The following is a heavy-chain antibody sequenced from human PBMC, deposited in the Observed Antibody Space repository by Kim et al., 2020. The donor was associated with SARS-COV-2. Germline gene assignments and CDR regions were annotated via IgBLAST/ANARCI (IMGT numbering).Heavy chain of an antibody. CDR2: INPNSGGT. D-gene: IGHD3-10*01. CDR1: GYTFTGYY. J-gene: IGHJ6*02. V-gene: IGHV1-2*02. Sequence: ASVKVSCKASGYTFTGYYMHWVRQAPGQGLEWMGWINPNSGGTNYAQKFQGRVTMTRDTSISTAYMELSRLRSDDTAVYYCARDLIQWCGGLLSSYGMDVWGQGTTVTVSS. CDR3: ARDLIQWCGGLLSSYGMDV.